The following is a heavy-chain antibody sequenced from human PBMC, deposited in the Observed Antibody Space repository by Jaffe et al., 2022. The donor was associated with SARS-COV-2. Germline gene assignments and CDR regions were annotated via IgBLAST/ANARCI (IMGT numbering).Heavy chain of an antibody. CDR2: IYYSGTT. D-gene: IGHD3-10*01. CDR1: GGSISSGNYY. V-gene: IGHV4-31*03. CDR3: ARSDSHNSGTYTPFDAFDI. Sequence: QVQLQESGPGLVKPSQTLSLTCTVSGGSISSGNYYWSWIRQRPGKGLEWIGYIYYSGTTYYNPSLKSRVTISRDTSKNQFSLRLTSVAAADTAVYYCARSDSHNSGTYTPFDAFDIWGQGTMLTVSS. J-gene: IGHJ3*02.